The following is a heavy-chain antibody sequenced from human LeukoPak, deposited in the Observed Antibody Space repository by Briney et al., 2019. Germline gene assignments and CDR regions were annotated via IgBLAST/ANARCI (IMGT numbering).Heavy chain of an antibody. V-gene: IGHV3-11*04. CDR3: ARGITGMYYYDP. D-gene: IGHD3-10*01. Sequence: GGCLRLSCAASGFTFSDYYMSWIRQAPGKGLEWVSYISSSSSTIHYADSVKGRFTISRDNAKDTLYLQINTLRAEDTAVYYCARGITGMYYYDPWGQGTLVTVSS. J-gene: IGHJ5*02. CDR1: GFTFSDYY. CDR2: ISSSSSTI.